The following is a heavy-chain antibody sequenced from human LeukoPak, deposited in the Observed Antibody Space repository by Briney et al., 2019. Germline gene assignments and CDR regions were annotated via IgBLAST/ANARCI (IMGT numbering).Heavy chain of an antibody. CDR3: ATGVATAFTY. Sequence: ASVKVSCKASGYTFTGYYIHWVRQAPGQGLEWMAWINPDSGDSYSAPKFQGRVTMTRDTSISTASMEVSWLASDDTSVYYCATGVATAFTYWGQGTLVTVSS. J-gene: IGHJ4*02. CDR1: GYTFTGYY. CDR2: INPDSGDS. V-gene: IGHV1-2*02. D-gene: IGHD5-12*01.